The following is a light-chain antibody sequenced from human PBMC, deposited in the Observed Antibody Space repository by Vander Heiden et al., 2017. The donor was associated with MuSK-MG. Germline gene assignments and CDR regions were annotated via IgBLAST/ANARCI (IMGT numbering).Light chain of an antibody. CDR1: QGISRW. CDR2: AAS. CDR3: QQNNSYPLT. Sequence: DIPMTLSPSSLSASVGDRVTITCRASQGISRWLAWYQQKPGKAPKSLIYAASNLQSGVPSRFSGSGSGTDFTLTISSLQPDDFATYYCQQNNSYPLTFGGGTKVEVK. J-gene: IGKJ4*01. V-gene: IGKV1D-16*01.